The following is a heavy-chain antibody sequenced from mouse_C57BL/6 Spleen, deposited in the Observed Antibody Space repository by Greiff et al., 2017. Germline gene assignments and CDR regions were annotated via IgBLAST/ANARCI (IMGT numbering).Heavy chain of an antibody. CDR1: GYTFTSYW. Sequence: QVQLQQPGAELVRPGSSVKLSCKASGYTFTSYWMHWVKQRPIQGLEWIGNIDPSDSETHYNQKFKDKATLTVDKSSSTAYMQLSSLTSEDSAVYYCARDYGSSYVHFDYWGQGTTLTVSS. CDR2: IDPSDSET. J-gene: IGHJ2*01. V-gene: IGHV1-52*01. D-gene: IGHD1-1*01. CDR3: ARDYGSSYVHFDY.